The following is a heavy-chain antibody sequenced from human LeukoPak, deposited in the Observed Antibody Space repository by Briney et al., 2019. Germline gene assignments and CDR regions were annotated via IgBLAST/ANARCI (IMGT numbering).Heavy chain of an antibody. CDR2: INHSGST. Sequence: SETLSLTCAVYGGSFSGYYWSWIRQPPGKRLEWIGEINHSGSTNYNPSLKSRVTISVDTSKNQFSLKLSSVTAADTAVYYCARGQIYSKVDYWGQGTLVTVSS. D-gene: IGHD4-11*01. V-gene: IGHV4-34*01. J-gene: IGHJ4*02. CDR3: ARGQIYSKVDY. CDR1: GGSFSGYY.